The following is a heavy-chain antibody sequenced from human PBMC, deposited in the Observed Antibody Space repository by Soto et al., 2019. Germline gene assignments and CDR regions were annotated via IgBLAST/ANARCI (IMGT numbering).Heavy chain of an antibody. D-gene: IGHD1-26*01. CDR3: ARGGSLNWYTDL. CDR2: INSDGSST. Sequence: EVQLVESGGGLVQPGGSLRLACAASGFTFSSYWMHWVRQAPGKGLVWVSRINSDGSSTSYADSVKGRFTISRDIAKNTLYLQMHSLRAEDTAVYYCARGGSLNWYTDLWCRGTLVNVSS. CDR1: GFTFSSYW. V-gene: IGHV3-74*01. J-gene: IGHJ2*01.